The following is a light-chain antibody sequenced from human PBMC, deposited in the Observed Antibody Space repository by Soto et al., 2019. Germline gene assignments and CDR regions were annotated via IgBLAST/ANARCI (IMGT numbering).Light chain of an antibody. V-gene: IGLV2-11*01. CDR1: SSDVGDYNY. CDR3: CSFAGSYAFWV. Sequence: QSALTQPRSVSGSPGQSVTISCTGTSSDVGDYNYVSWYQQYPGKAPKLVIYDVSKRPSGVPDRFSGSKSGNTASLTLSGLQAEDEADYYCCSFAGSYAFWVFGGGTKVTVL. J-gene: IGLJ3*02. CDR2: DVS.